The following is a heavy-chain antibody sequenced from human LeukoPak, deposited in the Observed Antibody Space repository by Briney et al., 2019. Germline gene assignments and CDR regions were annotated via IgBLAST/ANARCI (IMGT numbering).Heavy chain of an antibody. CDR2: INPNSGGT. J-gene: IGHJ4*02. CDR1: GYTFTGYY. CDR3: ARGVCSSTSCPIEY. V-gene: IGHV1-2*02. Sequence: ASVKVSCKASGYTFTGYYMHWVRQAPGQGLEWMGWINPNSGGTNCAQKFQGRVTMTRDTSISTAYMELSRLRSDDTALYYCARGVCSSTSCPIEYWGQGTLVTVSS. D-gene: IGHD2-2*01.